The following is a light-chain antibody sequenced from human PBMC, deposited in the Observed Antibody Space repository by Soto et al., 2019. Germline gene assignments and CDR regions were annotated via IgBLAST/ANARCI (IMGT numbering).Light chain of an antibody. CDR1: QSIDKY. J-gene: IGKJ1*01. CDR2: AAS. Sequence: DIQMTQSPSSLSASVGERVTITCRASQSIDKYLNWYQHKPGKAPYLLIYAASHLRSGVPTRFSGRETGKSFTLPISSLQYEDLATYYCQQGYSRPGTFGRGTKVELK. V-gene: IGKV1-39*01. CDR3: QQGYSRPGT.